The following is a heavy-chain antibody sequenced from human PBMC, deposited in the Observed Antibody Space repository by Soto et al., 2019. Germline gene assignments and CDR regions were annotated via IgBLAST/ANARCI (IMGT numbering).Heavy chain of an antibody. J-gene: IGHJ5*02. D-gene: IGHD6-13*01. CDR1: GYTFTSHA. V-gene: IGHV1-3*01. Sequence: ASVKVSCKASGYTFTSHAMHWVRQAPGQRLEWMGWINAGNGNTKYSQKFQGRVTITTDTSASTAYMELSSLRSEDTAVYYCARDGTAAAGTSWFDPWGQGTLVTVSS. CDR2: INAGNGNT. CDR3: ARDGTAAAGTSWFDP.